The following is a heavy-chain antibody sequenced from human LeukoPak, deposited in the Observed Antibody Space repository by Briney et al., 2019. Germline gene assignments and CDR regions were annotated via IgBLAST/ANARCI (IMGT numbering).Heavy chain of an antibody. Sequence: SETLSLTCTVSGGSISSYYWSWIRQPPGKGLEWIGYIYYSGSTNYNPSLKSRVTISVDTSKNQFSLKLSSVTAADTAVYYCARPRYSGSYSPFDYWGQGTLVTVSS. V-gene: IGHV4-59*01. D-gene: IGHD1-26*01. CDR2: IYYSGST. CDR3: ARPRYSGSYSPFDY. CDR1: GGSISSYY. J-gene: IGHJ4*02.